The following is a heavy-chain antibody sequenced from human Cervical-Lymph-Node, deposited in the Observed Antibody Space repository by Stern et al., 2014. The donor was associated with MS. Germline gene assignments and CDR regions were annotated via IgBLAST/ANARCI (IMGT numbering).Heavy chain of an antibody. D-gene: IGHD4-17*01. V-gene: IGHV3-9*01. Sequence: LVQSGGGLVQPGRSLRLSCAASGFTFDDYAMHWVRQAPGKGLEWVSGISWNSGSIGYADSVKGRFTISRDNAKNSLYLQMNSLRAEDTALYYCAKDRMNYGDYGLDAFDIWGQGTMVTVSS. CDR3: AKDRMNYGDYGLDAFDI. CDR2: ISWNSGSI. CDR1: GFTFDDYA. J-gene: IGHJ3*02.